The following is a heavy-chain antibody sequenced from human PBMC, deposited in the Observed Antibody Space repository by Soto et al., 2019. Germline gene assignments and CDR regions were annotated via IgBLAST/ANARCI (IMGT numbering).Heavy chain of an antibody. CDR1: GGSISSGGYY. CDR3: ARADGYHSSGYWYYFDY. J-gene: IGHJ4*02. CDR2: IYYSGST. Sequence: SETLSLTCTVSGGSISSGGYYWSWIRQHPGKGLEWIGYIYYSGSTYYNPSLKSRVTISVDTSKNQFSLKLSSVTVADTAVYYCARADGYHSSGYWYYFDYWGQGTLVTVSS. D-gene: IGHD3-22*01. V-gene: IGHV4-31*03.